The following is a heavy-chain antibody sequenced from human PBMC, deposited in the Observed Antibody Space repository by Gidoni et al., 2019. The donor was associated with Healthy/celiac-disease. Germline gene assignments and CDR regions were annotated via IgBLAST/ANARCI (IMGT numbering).Heavy chain of an antibody. J-gene: IGHJ4*02. Sequence: QVQLVQSGAEVKKPGVSVKVSCKASGYTFTSYAMHWVRQAPGQRLEWMGWINAGNGNTKYSQKFQGRVTITRDTSASTAYMELSSLRSEDTAVYYCARRIYSGSYYFDYWGQGTLVTVSS. CDR3: ARRIYSGSYYFDY. CDR1: GYTFTSYA. CDR2: INAGNGNT. D-gene: IGHD1-26*01. V-gene: IGHV1-3*01.